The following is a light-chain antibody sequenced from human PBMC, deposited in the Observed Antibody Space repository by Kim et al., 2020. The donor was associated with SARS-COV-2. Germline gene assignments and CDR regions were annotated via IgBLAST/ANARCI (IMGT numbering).Light chain of an antibody. Sequence: DIQMTQSPSSLSASAGDRVTITCRSSQDISNFLAWYQQKPGKAPNLLIYATSILQSGVPPRFSGSGSGTDFTLTISSLQPEDVASYYCQSYGSAPWTFGQGTKVDIK. J-gene: IGKJ1*01. CDR2: ATS. CDR1: QDISNF. CDR3: QSYGSAPWT. V-gene: IGKV1-27*01.